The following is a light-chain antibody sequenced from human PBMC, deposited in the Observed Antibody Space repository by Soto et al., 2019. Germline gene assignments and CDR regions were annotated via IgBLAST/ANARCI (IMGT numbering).Light chain of an antibody. Sequence: QSVLTQPASVSGSPGQSITISCTGTSSDIGAYDYVSWFQQHPDKAPKLMISEVTNRPSGVSDRFSGSKSGNAASLTISGLQAEEEAYYFCFSFTTPHTTIFGTGTKGTV. CDR1: SSDIGAYDY. V-gene: IGLV2-14*01. CDR3: FSFTTPHTTI. CDR2: EVT. J-gene: IGLJ1*01.